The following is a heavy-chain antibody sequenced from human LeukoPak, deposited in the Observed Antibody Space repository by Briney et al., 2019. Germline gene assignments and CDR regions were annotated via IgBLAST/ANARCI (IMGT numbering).Heavy chain of an antibody. V-gene: IGHV4-38-2*02. CDR2: IYHSGST. J-gene: IGHJ4*02. CDR1: GYSISSGYY. Sequence: SETLSLTCTVSGYSISSGYYWGWIQQPPGKGLEWIGSIYHSGSTYYNPSLKSRVTISVDTSKNQFSLKLSSVTAADTAVYYCARDHGSDSSGYYRDDYWGQGTLATVSS. CDR3: ARDHGSDSSGYYRDDY. D-gene: IGHD3-22*01.